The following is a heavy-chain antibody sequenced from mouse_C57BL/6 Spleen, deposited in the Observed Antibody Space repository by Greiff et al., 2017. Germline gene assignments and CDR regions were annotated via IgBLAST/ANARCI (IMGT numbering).Heavy chain of an antibody. CDR2: IDPEDGDT. Sequence: VQLQQSGAELVRPGASVKLSCTASGFNIKDYYMHWVKQRPEKGLEWIGRIDPEDGDTEYAPKFQGNVTMTADTSSNTAYLQLSSLTSEDTAVYYCTTIVTTSFGYWGQGTTLTVAS. J-gene: IGHJ2*01. D-gene: IGHD2-12*01. CDR3: TTIVTTSFGY. CDR1: GFNIKDYY. V-gene: IGHV14-1*01.